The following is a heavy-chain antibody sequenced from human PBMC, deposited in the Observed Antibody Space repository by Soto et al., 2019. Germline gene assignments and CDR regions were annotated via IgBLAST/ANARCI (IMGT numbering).Heavy chain of an antibody. CDR1: GYTFTSYG. Sequence: ASVKVSCKASGYTFTSYGISWVRQAPGQGLEWVGWISAYNGNTNYAQKIQGRVTMTTDTSTSTAYMELRSLRSDDTAVYYCARDRVDCSGGSCYSYYYYGMDVWGQGTTVTVSS. J-gene: IGHJ6*02. CDR2: ISAYNGNT. CDR3: ARDRVDCSGGSCYSYYYYGMDV. D-gene: IGHD2-15*01. V-gene: IGHV1-18*04.